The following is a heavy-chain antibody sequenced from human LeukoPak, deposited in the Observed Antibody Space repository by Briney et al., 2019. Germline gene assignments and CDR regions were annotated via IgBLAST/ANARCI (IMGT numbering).Heavy chain of an antibody. D-gene: IGHD5-24*01. CDR1: GGSFSGYY. CDR2: INHSGST. V-gene: IGHV4-34*01. CDR3: ATGGSRCGDGYHLCY. Sequence: PSETLSLTCAVYGGSFSGYYWSWIRQPPGKGLEWIGEINHSGSTNYNPSLKSRVTILADTSKNQFSLKLSSVTAADTAVYYCATGGSRCGDGYHLCYWGQGTLVTVSS. J-gene: IGHJ4*02.